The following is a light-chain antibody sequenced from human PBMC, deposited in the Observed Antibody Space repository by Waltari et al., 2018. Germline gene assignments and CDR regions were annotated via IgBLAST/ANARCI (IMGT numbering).Light chain of an antibody. Sequence: SYVLTQPPSVSVAPGETARITCGGNNIGSKSVHWYQQEPGQAPILVIYYNNDRPSWIPERFSGSNSGNTATLTISRVDAGDEADYYCQVWDSDSDHVVFGGGTKLAVL. CDR3: QVWDSDSDHVV. CDR2: YNN. J-gene: IGLJ2*01. V-gene: IGLV3-21*01. CDR1: NIGSKS.